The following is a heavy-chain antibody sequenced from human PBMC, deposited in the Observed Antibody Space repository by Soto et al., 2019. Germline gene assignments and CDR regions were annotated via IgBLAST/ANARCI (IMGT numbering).Heavy chain of an antibody. CDR1: GGSISSGGYY. V-gene: IGHV4-31*03. CDR2: IYYSGST. CDR3: ARDRGGRTKYSGSPRDCGMDV. Sequence: PSLTCTVSGGSISSGGYYWSWIRQHPGKGLEWIGYIYYSGSTYYNPSLKSRVTISVDTSKNQFSLKLSSVTAADTAVYYCARDRGGRTKYSGSPRDCGMDVWGQGTTVTVSS. D-gene: IGHD1-26*01. J-gene: IGHJ6*02.